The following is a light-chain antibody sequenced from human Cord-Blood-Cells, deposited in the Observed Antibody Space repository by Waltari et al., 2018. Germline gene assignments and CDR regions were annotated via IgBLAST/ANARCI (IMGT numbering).Light chain of an antibody. V-gene: IGKV3-15*01. J-gene: IGKJ1*01. CDR2: GAS. CDR1: QSVSSN. Sequence: EIVMTQSQATLSVSPGERATLSCRANQSVSSNLAWYQQKPGQAPRLLIYGASTRATGIPARFSGSGSGTEFTLTISSLQSEDFAVYYCQQYNNWPRTFGQGTKVEIK. CDR3: QQYNNWPRT.